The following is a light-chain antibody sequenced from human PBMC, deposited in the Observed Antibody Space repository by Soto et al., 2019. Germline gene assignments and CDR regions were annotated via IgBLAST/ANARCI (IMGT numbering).Light chain of an antibody. J-gene: IGKJ2*01. CDR2: GVS. CDR1: QSFSNNY. CDR3: HQYGASPTMYI. Sequence: EIVLTQSPGTLSLSPGERATLSCRASQSFSNNYLAWYQQKPGQAPRILIYGVSSRATGIPDRFGGSGSGTDFTLSISTLETAYFEVSYCHQYGASPTMYIFGQGTNLEIK. V-gene: IGKV3-20*01.